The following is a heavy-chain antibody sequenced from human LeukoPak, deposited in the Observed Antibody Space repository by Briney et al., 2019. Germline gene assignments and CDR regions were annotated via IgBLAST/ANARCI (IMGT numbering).Heavy chain of an antibody. CDR3: ARHSSTSRGYFDY. J-gene: IGHJ4*02. CDR2: IYYSGST. CDR1: GGSISSSTYY. Sequence: SETLSLTCTVSGGSISSSTYYWGWIRQPPGKGLEWIGSIYYSGSTYYNPSLKSRVTISVDTSKNQFSLKLSSVTAADTAVYYCARHSSTSRGYFDYWGQGTLVTVSS. V-gene: IGHV4-39*01.